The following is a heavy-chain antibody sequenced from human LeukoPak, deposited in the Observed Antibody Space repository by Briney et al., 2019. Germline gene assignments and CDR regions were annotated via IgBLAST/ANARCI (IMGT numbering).Heavy chain of an antibody. V-gene: IGHV4-31*03. Sequence: SETLSLTCTVSGGSIRSGDYSWNWIRQHPGKGLEWIGYIYYSGSTYYNPSPTSRVTMSVDTSKNQFSLKLSSVTAADTAVYYCARLTVTWFDPWGQGTLVTVSS. D-gene: IGHD4-11*01. CDR1: GGSIRSGDYS. CDR3: ARLTVTWFDP. CDR2: IYYSGST. J-gene: IGHJ5*02.